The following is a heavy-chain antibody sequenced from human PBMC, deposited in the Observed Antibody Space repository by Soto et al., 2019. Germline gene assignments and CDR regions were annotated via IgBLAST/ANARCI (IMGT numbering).Heavy chain of an antibody. CDR3: AKGPVGELYNTDY. CDR2: IIPIFGTA. Sequence: QVQLVQSGAEVKKPGSSVKVSCKASGGTFSSYAISWVRQAPGHGLEWMGGIIPIFGTANYAHKFQGRVTINADESTSTGYMELSSLRSEDTAVYYCAKGPVGELYNTDYWGQGTMVTVSS. D-gene: IGHD1-26*01. V-gene: IGHV1-69*01. CDR1: GGTFSSYA. J-gene: IGHJ4*02.